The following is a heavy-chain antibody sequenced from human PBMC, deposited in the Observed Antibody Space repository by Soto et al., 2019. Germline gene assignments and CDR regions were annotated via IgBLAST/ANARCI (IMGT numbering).Heavy chain of an antibody. D-gene: IGHD1-1*01. CDR3: AHRGGINGNWNGGYFDS. Sequence: QITLKESGPPRVKPTQPLTLTCTFSGFSLSARPVGVGWIRQPPGKALERLALIYWDDDKHYSPSLKSRLTITKDTSKHQVVLTMTNMDPVETAIYYCAHRGGINGNWNGGYFDSWGQGALVTVSS. CDR1: GFSLSARPVG. CDR2: IYWDDDK. V-gene: IGHV2-5*02. J-gene: IGHJ4*02.